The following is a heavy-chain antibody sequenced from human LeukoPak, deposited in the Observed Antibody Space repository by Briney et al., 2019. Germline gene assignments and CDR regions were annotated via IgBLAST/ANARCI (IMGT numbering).Heavy chain of an antibody. CDR1: GGSISSGGYY. Sequence: PSETLSLTCTVSGGSISSGGYYWSWIRQHPGKGLEWIGYIYYSGSTYYNPSLKNRLTISVDTSKNQFSLKLSSVTAADTAVYYCARASRITIFGVVSYYFDYWGQGTLVTVSS. J-gene: IGHJ4*02. D-gene: IGHD3-3*01. V-gene: IGHV4-31*03. CDR3: ARASRITIFGVVSYYFDY. CDR2: IYYSGST.